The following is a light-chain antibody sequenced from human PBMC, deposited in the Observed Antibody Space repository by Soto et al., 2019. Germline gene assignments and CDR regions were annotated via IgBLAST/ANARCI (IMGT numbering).Light chain of an antibody. Sequence: QSVLTQPPSASGTPGQRVTISCSGSSSNIGSNIVNWYQQLPGMAPNLLIYSNNQRPSGVPDRFSGSKSGTSASLAISGLQSEDEADYYCAAWDDSLNGPVFGTGTKVT. CDR2: SNN. V-gene: IGLV1-44*01. CDR3: AAWDDSLNGPV. J-gene: IGLJ1*01. CDR1: SSNIGSNI.